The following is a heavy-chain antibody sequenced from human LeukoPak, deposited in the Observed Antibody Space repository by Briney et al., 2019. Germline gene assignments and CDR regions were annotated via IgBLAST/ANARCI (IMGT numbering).Heavy chain of an antibody. V-gene: IGHV1-2*06. J-gene: IGHJ4*02. CDR3: ASYSGSWFHFDY. CDR1: GDTLSAYY. D-gene: IGHD5-12*01. Sequence: GASVKVSCKASGDTLSAYYMFWVRQAPGQGLQYVGRINLKSGDTDYVQKFQDTVTMTRDTSISTAYLELRTLKSDDTAIYYCASYSGSWFHFDYWGQGTLVTVSS. CDR2: INLKSGDT.